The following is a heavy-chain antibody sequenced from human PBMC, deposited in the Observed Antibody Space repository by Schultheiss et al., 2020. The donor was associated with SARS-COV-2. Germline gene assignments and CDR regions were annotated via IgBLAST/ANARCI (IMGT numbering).Heavy chain of an antibody. CDR2: IKQDGSEK. D-gene: IGHD6-19*01. CDR3: ARRRSGGDY. J-gene: IGHJ4*02. CDR1: GFTFSSNG. Sequence: GGSLRLSCAASGFTFSSNGMHWVRQAPGKGLEWVANIKQDGSEKYYVDSVKGRFTISRDNAKNSLYLQMNSLRAEDTAVYYCARRRSGGDYWGQGTLVTVSS. V-gene: IGHV3-7*01.